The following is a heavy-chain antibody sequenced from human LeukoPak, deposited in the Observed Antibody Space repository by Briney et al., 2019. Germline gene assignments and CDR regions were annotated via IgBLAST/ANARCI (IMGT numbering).Heavy chain of an antibody. J-gene: IGHJ4*01. CDR2: ISAYNGNT. D-gene: IGHD6-19*01. CDR1: GYTFTSYG. V-gene: IGHV1-18*01. Sequence: ASVKVSCEASGYTFTSYGISWVRQAPGQGLEWMGWISAYNGNTNYAQKLQGRVTMTTDTSTSTAYMELRSLRSDDTAVYYCARDQGGFYSSGSFYFDYWGQGTLVTVSS. CDR3: ARDQGGFYSSGSFYFDY.